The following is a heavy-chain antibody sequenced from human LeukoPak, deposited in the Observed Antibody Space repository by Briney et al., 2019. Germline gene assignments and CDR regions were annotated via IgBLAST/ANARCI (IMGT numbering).Heavy chain of an antibody. V-gene: IGHV4-4*02. J-gene: IGHJ3*02. CDR2: IYHSGST. CDR3: ARDGIYYDRNGYSPSAPI. Sequence: PSGTLSLTCAVSGGSISSSNWWSWVRQPPGKGLEWIGEIYHSGSTNYNPSLKSRVTISVDKSKNQFSLKMSSVTAADTAVYYCARDGIYYDRNGYSPSAPIWGQGTMVTVSS. D-gene: IGHD3-22*01. CDR1: GGSISSSNW.